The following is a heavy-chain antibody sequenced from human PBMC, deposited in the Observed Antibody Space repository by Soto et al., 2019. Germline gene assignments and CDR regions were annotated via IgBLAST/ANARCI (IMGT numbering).Heavy chain of an antibody. CDR2: IYHSGAT. D-gene: IGHD3-10*01. J-gene: IGHJ6*02. V-gene: IGHV4-30-4*02. CDR1: RGSIRSGDYY. Sequence: SETLSLSCTVSRGSIRSGDYYWSWVRQPPGKGLEWIGYIYHSGATYYNPSLKSRLTISVDTSKNQFSLQLTSVTAADTAVYFCARTSDLQQIFYGLDVCGQGTTVT. CDR3: ARTSDLQQIFYGLDV.